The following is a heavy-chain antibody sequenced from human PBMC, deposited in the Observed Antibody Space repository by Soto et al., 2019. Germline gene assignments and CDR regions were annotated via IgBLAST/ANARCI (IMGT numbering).Heavy chain of an antibody. CDR2: IYYSGST. Sequence: SETLSLTCTVSGGSISSGDYYWSWIRQPPGKGLEWIGYIYYSGSTYYNPSLKSRVTISVDTSKNQFSLKLSSVTAADTAAYYCARALRDYYDSSGYSDGNDYWGQGTLVTVSS. D-gene: IGHD3-22*01. V-gene: IGHV4-30-4*01. CDR1: GGSISSGDYY. J-gene: IGHJ4*02. CDR3: ARALRDYYDSSGYSDGNDY.